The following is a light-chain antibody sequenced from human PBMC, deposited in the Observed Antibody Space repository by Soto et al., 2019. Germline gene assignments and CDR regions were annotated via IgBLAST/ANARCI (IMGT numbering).Light chain of an antibody. CDR3: QQYNNWPRT. CDR1: QSVSSN. CDR2: GAS. Sequence: EIVLTQSPATLSVSPGERATLSCRASQSVSSNLAWYQQKPGQAPRLLIYGASTRATGIPARFSGSGSGTAFTLTISSLQSEDFAVYYCQQYNNWPRTFGRGTKVDIK. J-gene: IGKJ1*01. V-gene: IGKV3-15*01.